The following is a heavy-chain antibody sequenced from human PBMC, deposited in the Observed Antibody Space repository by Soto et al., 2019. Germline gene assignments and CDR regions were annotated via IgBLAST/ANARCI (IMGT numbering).Heavy chain of an antibody. J-gene: IGHJ4*02. CDR3: ARAAGGDYAAIDY. CDR1: GFTFSSYW. D-gene: IGHD4-17*01. Sequence: EVQLVESGGGLVQPGGSLRLSCAASGFTFSSYWMHWVHQAPGKGLVWVSRINSDGSSTSYADSVKGRFTISRDNAKNTLYLQMNSLRAEDTAVYYCARAAGGDYAAIDYWGQGTLVTVSS. V-gene: IGHV3-74*01. CDR2: INSDGSST.